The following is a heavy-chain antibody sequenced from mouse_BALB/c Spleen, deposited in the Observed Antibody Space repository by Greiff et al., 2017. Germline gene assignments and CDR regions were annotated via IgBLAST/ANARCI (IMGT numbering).Heavy chain of an antibody. CDR3: ARSGKDYYRYDGESAMDY. Sequence: EVKLMESGGGLVQPGGSRKLSCAASGFTFSSFGMHWVRQAPEKGLEWVAYISSGSSTIYYADTVKGRFTISRDNPKNTLFLQMTSLRSEDTAMYYCARSGKDYYRYDGESAMDYWGQGTSVTVSS. CDR2: ISSGSSTI. V-gene: IGHV5-17*02. CDR1: GFTFSSFG. J-gene: IGHJ4*01. D-gene: IGHD2-14*01.